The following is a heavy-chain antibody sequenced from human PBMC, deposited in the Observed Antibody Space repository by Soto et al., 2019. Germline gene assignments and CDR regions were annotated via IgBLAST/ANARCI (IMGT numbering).Heavy chain of an antibody. D-gene: IGHD1-26*01. V-gene: IGHV4-31*03. CDR3: ARDLIAGAKINWFDP. CDR2: IYYSGNT. CDR1: GGSISSGGYY. Sequence: SETLSLTCTVSGGSISSGGYYWSWIRQHPGKGLEWIGYIYYSGNTYYNPSLKSRVTISVDTSKNQFSLKLSSVTAADTAVYYCARDLIAGAKINWFDPWGQGTLVTVSS. J-gene: IGHJ5*02.